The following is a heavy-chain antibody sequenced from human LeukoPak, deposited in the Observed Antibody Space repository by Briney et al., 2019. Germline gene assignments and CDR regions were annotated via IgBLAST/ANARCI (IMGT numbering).Heavy chain of an antibody. CDR1: GYTFTSYY. Sequence: GASVKVSCKAPGYTFTSYYMHWVRQAPGQGLEWMGWISAYNGNTNYAQKLQGRVTMTTDTSTSTAYMELRSLRSDDTAVYYCARAYYYDSSGFQHWGQGTLVTVSS. D-gene: IGHD3-22*01. J-gene: IGHJ1*01. V-gene: IGHV1-18*04. CDR3: ARAYYYDSSGFQH. CDR2: ISAYNGNT.